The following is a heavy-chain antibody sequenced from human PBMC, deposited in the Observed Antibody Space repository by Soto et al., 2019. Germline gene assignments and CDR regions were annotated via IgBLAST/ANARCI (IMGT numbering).Heavy chain of an antibody. V-gene: IGHV4-31*03. CDR3: ARSRLRFLEWLLLFDY. Sequence: SETLSLTCTVSGGSISSGGYYWSWIRQHPGKGLEWIGYIYYSGSTYYNPSLKSRVTISVDTSKNQFSLKLSSVTAADTAVYYCARSRLRFLEWLLLFDYWGQGTLVTVSS. D-gene: IGHD3-3*01. J-gene: IGHJ4*02. CDR2: IYYSGST. CDR1: GGSISSGGYY.